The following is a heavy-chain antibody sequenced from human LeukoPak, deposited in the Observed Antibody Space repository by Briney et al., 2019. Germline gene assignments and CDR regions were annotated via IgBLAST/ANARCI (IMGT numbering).Heavy chain of an antibody. D-gene: IGHD6-19*01. CDR2: MFHSGST. CDR3: ARAGSGWFSGYPIDY. Sequence: PSETLSLTCTLSGYSISSGYYWGWIRQPPGKGLEWIASMFHSGSTYYNPSLKSRVTISVDTSKNQFSLKLSSMTGADTAVYYCARAGSGWFSGYPIDYWGQGTLVTVSS. V-gene: IGHV4-38-2*02. J-gene: IGHJ4*02. CDR1: GYSISSGYY.